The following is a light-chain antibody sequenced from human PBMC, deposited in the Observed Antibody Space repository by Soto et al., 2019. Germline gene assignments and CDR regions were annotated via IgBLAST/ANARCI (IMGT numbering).Light chain of an antibody. V-gene: IGKV3-15*01. CDR1: HSVGSL. CDR2: GAS. J-gene: IGKJ5*01. Sequence: EVVMTQSPATLSVSPGERATVSCRASHSVGSLLAWYQQKPGQAPRLLIYGASTRATGIPARFTGSGSGTEFPLTISSLQSEDFAVYYCQQYNNWPITFGPGTRLDIK. CDR3: QQYNNWPIT.